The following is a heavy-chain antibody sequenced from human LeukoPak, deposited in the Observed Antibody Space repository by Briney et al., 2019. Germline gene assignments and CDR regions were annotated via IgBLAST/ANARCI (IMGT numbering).Heavy chain of an antibody. Sequence: SETLSLTCTVSGGSISSYYWSWIRQPPGKGLEWIGYIYYSGSTNYNPSLKSRVTISVDTSKNQFSLKLSSVTAADTAVYYCAGAGYSSSWYLDAFDIWGQGTMVTVSS. CDR1: GGSISSYY. CDR3: AGAGYSSSWYLDAFDI. J-gene: IGHJ3*02. CDR2: IYYSGST. V-gene: IGHV4-59*01. D-gene: IGHD6-13*01.